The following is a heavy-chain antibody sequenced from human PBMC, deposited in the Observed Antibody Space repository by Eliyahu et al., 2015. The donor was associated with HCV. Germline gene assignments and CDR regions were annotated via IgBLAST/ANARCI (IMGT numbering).Heavy chain of an antibody. CDR2: IFPLLDIYKA. J-gene: IGHJ6*02. CDR3: ATDPKVGYSNYAYYCYGLDV. D-gene: IGHD3-16*01. V-gene: IGHV1-69*04. Sequence: QVPGQGLEWMGRIFPLLDIYKADSAQKFQGRVTITADKSTGTVYMELSSLRFEDTAIYYCATDPKVGYSNYAYYCYGLDVWGQGTTVTVSS.